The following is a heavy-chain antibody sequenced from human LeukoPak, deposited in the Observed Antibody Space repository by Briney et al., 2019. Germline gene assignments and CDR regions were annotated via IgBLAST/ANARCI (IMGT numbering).Heavy chain of an antibody. Sequence: PGGSLRLSCAASGFTFSSYWMSWVRQAPGKGLEWVANIKQDGSEKYYVDSVKGRFTTSRDNAKNSLYLQMNSLRAKDTAVYYCARGSGSGAKNDYWGQGTLVTVSS. CDR2: IKQDGSEK. D-gene: IGHD6-25*01. V-gene: IGHV3-7*01. CDR1: GFTFSSYW. CDR3: ARGSGSGAKNDY. J-gene: IGHJ4*02.